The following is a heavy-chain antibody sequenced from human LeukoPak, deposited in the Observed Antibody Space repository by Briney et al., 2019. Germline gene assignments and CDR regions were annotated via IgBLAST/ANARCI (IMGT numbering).Heavy chain of an antibody. CDR2: IDYSGYT. CDR3: ARDRIAARPPYFMDV. V-gene: IGHV4-59*12. Sequence: SETLSLTCTVSGGSISSYYWSWIRQPPGKGLEWLGYIDYSGYTNYNPSLKSRVTISVDTSKNQFSLKLSSVTAADTAVFYCARDRIAARPPYFMDVWGKGTTVTVSS. CDR1: GGSISSYY. J-gene: IGHJ6*03. D-gene: IGHD6-6*01.